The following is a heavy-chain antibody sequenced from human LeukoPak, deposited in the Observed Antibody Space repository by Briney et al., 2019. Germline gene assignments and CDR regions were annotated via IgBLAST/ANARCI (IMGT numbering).Heavy chain of an antibody. CDR2: MNPNSGNT. CDR1: GYTFTSYD. CDR3: ARGAVVITHYYYYGMDV. J-gene: IGHJ6*02. V-gene: IGHV1-8*01. D-gene: IGHD3-22*01. Sequence: GALVKVSCKASGYTFTSYDINWVRQATGQGLEWMGWMNPNSGNTGYAQKFQGRVTMTRNTSISTAYMELSSLRSEDTAVYYCARGAVVITHYYYYGMDVWGQGTTVTVSS.